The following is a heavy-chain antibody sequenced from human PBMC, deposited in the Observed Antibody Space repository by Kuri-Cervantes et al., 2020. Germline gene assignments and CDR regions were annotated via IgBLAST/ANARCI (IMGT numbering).Heavy chain of an antibody. CDR1: GYTFTSYY. V-gene: IGHV1-8*02. D-gene: IGHD3-10*01. CDR2: LNPNSGNT. J-gene: IGHJ5*02. CDR3: ARDRRMVQGYNWFDP. Sequence: ASVKVSCKASGYTFTSYYMHWVRQAPGQGLEWMGWLNPNSGNTGYAQKFQGRVTMTRNTSISTAYMELSSLRSEDTAVYYCARDRRMVQGYNWFDPWGQGTLVTVSS.